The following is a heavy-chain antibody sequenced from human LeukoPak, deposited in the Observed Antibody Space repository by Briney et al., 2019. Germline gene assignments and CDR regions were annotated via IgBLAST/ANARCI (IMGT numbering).Heavy chain of an antibody. J-gene: IGHJ4*02. CDR2: ISGSGGST. D-gene: IGHD6-25*01. V-gene: IGHV3-23*01. CDR1: GFTFSSYA. Sequence: TGGSLRLSCAASGFTFSSYAMSWVRQAPGKGLEWVSAISGSGGSTYYADSVKGRFTISRDNSKNTLFLQMNSLRAEDTARYYCAKGKGIAAPFDSWGQGTLVTVSS. CDR3: AKGKGIAAPFDS.